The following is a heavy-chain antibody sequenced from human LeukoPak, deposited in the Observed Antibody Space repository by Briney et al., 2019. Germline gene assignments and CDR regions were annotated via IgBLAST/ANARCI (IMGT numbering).Heavy chain of an antibody. J-gene: IGHJ3*02. V-gene: IGHV3-23*01. Sequence: TGGSLRLSCAASGLTFSSYAMSWVRPAPAKGLEWVSSISGSGGSTYYAASGKGPFPLSRDNSKNTLYLQMNSLRPEDTGVYYCGKDPPHADLDAFDIWGQGTMVTVSS. D-gene: IGHD4-17*01. CDR2: ISGSGGST. CDR1: GLTFSSYA. CDR3: GKDPPHADLDAFDI.